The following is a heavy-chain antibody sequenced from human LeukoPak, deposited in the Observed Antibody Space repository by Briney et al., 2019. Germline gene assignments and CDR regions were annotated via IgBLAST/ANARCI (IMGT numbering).Heavy chain of an antibody. CDR2: IGTAGDT. D-gene: IGHD5-24*01. CDR1: GFTFSSYD. V-gene: IGHV3-13*01. J-gene: IGHJ4*02. Sequence: GSLRLSFAASGFTFSSYDMHWVRQATGKGLEWVSAIGTAGDTYYPGSVKGRFTISREDAKNSLYLQMNSLRVEDTAVYYCAKEGRSLQTYWGQGTLVTVSS. CDR3: AKEGRSLQTY.